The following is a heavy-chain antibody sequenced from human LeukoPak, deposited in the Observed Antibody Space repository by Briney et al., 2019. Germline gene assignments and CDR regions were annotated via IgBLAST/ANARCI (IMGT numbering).Heavy chain of an antibody. CDR1: GFTFSSYW. CDR2: ISYDGSNK. CDR3: ARDALIAVAGTIDY. J-gene: IGHJ4*02. V-gene: IGHV3-30*03. D-gene: IGHD6-19*01. Sequence: GGSLRLSCAASGFTFSSYWMSWVRQAPGKGLEWVAVISYDGSNKYYADSVKGRFTISRDNSKNTLYLQMNSLRAEDTAVYYCARDALIAVAGTIDYWGQGTLVTVSS.